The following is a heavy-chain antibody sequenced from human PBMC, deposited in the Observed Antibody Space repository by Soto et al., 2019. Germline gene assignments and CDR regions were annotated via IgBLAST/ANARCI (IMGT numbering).Heavy chain of an antibody. D-gene: IGHD5-18*01. CDR1: GFTFSSYG. J-gene: IGHJ4*02. CDR2: IWYDGSNK. CDR3: ARDLGRGYSYGLVY. V-gene: IGHV3-33*01. Sequence: GGSLRLSCAASGFTFSSYGMHWVRQAPGKGLEWVAVIWYDGSNKYYADSVKGRFTISRDNSKNTLYLQMNSLRAEDTAVYYCARDLGRGYSYGLVYWGQGTLVTVSS.